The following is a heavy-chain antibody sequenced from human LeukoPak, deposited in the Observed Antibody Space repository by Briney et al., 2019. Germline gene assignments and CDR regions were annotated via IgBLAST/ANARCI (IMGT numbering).Heavy chain of an antibody. CDR3: ASRGAVEMATISDY. V-gene: IGHV4-4*07. D-gene: IGHD5-24*01. CDR1: GDSISTSY. CDR2: IYNTGSN. J-gene: IGHJ4*02. Sequence: SETLSLTCTVSGDSISTSYWSWIRQPAGKGLEWIGRIYNTGSNNYNPSLKSRVSMSVDTSKNQFSLRLSSVTAADTAVYYCASRGAVEMATISDYWGQGTLVTVSS.